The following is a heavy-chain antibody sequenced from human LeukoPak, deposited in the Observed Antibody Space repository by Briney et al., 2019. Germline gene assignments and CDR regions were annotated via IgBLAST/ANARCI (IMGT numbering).Heavy chain of an antibody. CDR2: ISGYNGKT. CDR3: ARDIGVSQSDS. J-gene: IGHJ4*02. CDR1: GYTFTNYG. Sequence: GASVKVSCKASGYTFTNYGISWVRQAPGQGLEWMGWISGYNGKTDYSQKLQGRVTMTTDTSTSTAYMGLRSLTSDDTAVYYCARDIGVSQSDSWGQGTLVTVSS. D-gene: IGHD3-10*01. V-gene: IGHV1-18*01.